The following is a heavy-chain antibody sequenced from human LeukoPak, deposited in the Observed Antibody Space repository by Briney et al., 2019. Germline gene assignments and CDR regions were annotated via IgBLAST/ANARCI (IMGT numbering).Heavy chain of an antibody. D-gene: IGHD1-26*01. CDR1: GFTFSDYY. V-gene: IGHV3-11*06. J-gene: IGHJ4*02. CDR3: ARDRAGGSGSYSDY. CDR2: ISSSGSYK. Sequence: GGSLRLSCAASGFTFSDYYMIWIRQAPGKGLEWVSYISSSGSYKNYAVSVKGRVTISRDNAKNSLYLQMNSLRAEDTAVYYCARDRAGGSGSYSDYWGQGTLVTVSS.